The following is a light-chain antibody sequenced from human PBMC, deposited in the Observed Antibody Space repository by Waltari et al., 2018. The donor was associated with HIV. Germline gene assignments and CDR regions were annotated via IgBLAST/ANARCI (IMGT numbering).Light chain of an antibody. Sequence: QAVLTQPHSAPGTPGQTMLPPCSDRNSNVGSDVVTWSQQPPGTAPKLLIYGDNERPSGVPDRFSGSKSGASASLAISDLQSEDEAEYYCAAWDARLNEYLFGTGTKVTVL. CDR3: AAWDARLNEYL. CDR2: GDN. J-gene: IGLJ1*01. V-gene: IGLV1-44*01. CDR1: NSNVGSDV.